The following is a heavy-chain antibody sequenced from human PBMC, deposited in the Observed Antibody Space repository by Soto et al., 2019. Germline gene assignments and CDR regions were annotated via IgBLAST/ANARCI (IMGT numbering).Heavy chain of an antibody. CDR1: GGSISSGGYY. J-gene: IGHJ4*02. CDR3: ARAPRWLQLFGNYYFDY. Sequence: QVQLQESGPGLVKPSQTLSLTCTVSGGSISSGGYYWSWIRQHPGKGLEWIGYIYYSGSTYYNPSLKSRVTLSVDTSKNQFSLKLSSVTAADTAVYYCARAPRWLQLFGNYYFDYWGQGTLVTVSS. CDR2: IYYSGST. V-gene: IGHV4-31*03. D-gene: IGHD5-12*01.